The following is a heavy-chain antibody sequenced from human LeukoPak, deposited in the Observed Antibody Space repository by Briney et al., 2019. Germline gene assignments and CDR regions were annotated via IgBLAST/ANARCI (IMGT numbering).Heavy chain of an antibody. CDR1: GGTFSSYA. CDR2: IIPIFGTA. Sequence: SVKVSCKASGGTFSSYAISWVRQAPGQGLEWMGGIIPIFGTANYAQTFQGRVTITTDESTSTAYMELSSLRSEDTAVYYCARCSSCPTHDAFDIWGQGTMVTVSS. CDR3: ARCSSCPTHDAFDI. V-gene: IGHV1-69*05. J-gene: IGHJ3*02. D-gene: IGHD6-13*01.